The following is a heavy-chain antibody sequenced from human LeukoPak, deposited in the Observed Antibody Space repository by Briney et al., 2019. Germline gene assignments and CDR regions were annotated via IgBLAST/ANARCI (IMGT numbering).Heavy chain of an antibody. CDR3: ARGRVDISARPFFDCR. Sequence: GGSLRLSCAASGFTFTTFSMHWVRQAPGKGLEYVSGISRNGETTYYGESVKGRFTISRDNSKDTVYLQMGSLRSEDSGVYYCARGRVDISARPFFDCRGGQGSLVTVSS. J-gene: IGHJ1*01. D-gene: IGHD3/OR15-3a*01. CDR2: ISRNGETT. CDR1: GFTFTTFS. V-gene: IGHV3-64*02.